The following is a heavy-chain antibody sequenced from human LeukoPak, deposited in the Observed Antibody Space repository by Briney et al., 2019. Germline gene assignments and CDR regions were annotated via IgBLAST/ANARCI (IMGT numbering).Heavy chain of an antibody. CDR2: ISYDGSNK. D-gene: IGHD6-19*01. CDR3: ARDKIAVAGKEFDY. J-gene: IGHJ4*02. V-gene: IGHV3-30*04. CDR1: GFTFSSYA. Sequence: PGGSLRLSCAASGFTFSSYAMHWVRQAPGKGLEWVAVISYDGSNKYYADSVKGRFTISRDNSKNTLYLQMSSLRAEDTAVYYCARDKIAVAGKEFDYWGQGTLVTVSS.